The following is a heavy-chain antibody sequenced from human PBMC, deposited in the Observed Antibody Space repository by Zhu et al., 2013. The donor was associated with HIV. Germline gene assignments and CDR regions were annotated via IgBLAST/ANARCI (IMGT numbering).Heavy chain of an antibody. J-gene: IGHJ6*02. CDR3: ARDLTNYYDSSGPYYYYGMDV. Sequence: QVQLVQSGAEVKKPGSSVKVSCKASGGTFSSYAISWVRQAPGQGLEWMGGIIPIFGTANYAQKFQGRVTITADESTSTAYMELSSLRSEDTAVYYCARDLTNYYDSSGPYYYYGMDVWGQGTTVTVSS. D-gene: IGHD3-22*01. CDR2: IIPIFGTA. CDR1: GGTFSSYA. V-gene: IGHV1-69*12.